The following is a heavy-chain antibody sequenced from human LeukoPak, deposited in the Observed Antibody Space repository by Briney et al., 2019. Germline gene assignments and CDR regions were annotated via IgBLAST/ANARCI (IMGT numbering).Heavy chain of an antibody. CDR3: ARDYDYYGSGSYPDY. D-gene: IGHD3-10*01. CDR1: GFSFNNYD. Sequence: GGSLRLSCAASGFSFNNYDIHWVRQAPGKGLEWVSYISSSGSTIYYADSVKGRFTISRDNAKNSLYLQMNSLRAEDTAVYYCARDYDYYGSGSYPDYWGQGTLVTVSS. V-gene: IGHV3-11*04. CDR2: ISSSGSTI. J-gene: IGHJ4*02.